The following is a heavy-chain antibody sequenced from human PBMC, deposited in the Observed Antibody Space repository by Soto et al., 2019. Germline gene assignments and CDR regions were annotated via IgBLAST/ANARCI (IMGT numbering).Heavy chain of an antibody. V-gene: IGHV3-33*01. CDR3: ARVATYSNTAYYYYGMDV. CDR1: GFTFSSYG. Sequence: QPGGSLRLSCAASGFTFSSYGMHWVRQAPGKGLEWVAVIWYDGSNKYYADSVKGRFTISRDNSKNTLYLQMNSLRAEDTAVYYCARVATYSNTAYYYYGMDVWGQGTTVTVSS. CDR2: IWYDGSNK. D-gene: IGHD4-4*01. J-gene: IGHJ6*02.